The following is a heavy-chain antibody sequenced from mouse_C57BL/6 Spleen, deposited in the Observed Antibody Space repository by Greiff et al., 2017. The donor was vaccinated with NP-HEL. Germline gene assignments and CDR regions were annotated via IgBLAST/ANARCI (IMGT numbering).Heavy chain of an antibody. CDR1: GYTFTSYW. CDR2: IHPSDSDT. CDR3: AIGSSYDNAKDY. Sequence: QVQLQQPGAELVKPGASVKVSCKASGYTFTSYWLHWVKQRPGHGLEWIGSIHPSDSDTNYNQKFKGKATLTVDKSSSTAYMQLSSLTSEDSAVYYCAIGSSYDNAKDYWGQGTSVTVSS. D-gene: IGHD1-1*01. V-gene: IGHV1-74*01. J-gene: IGHJ4*01.